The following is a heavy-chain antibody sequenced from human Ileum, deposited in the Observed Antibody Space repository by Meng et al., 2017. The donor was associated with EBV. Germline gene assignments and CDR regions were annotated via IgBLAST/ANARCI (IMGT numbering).Heavy chain of an antibody. D-gene: IGHD3-22*01. V-gene: IGHV4-4*02. CDR2: IHHTEST. J-gene: IGHJ4*02. CDR1: GGSISSSNW. CDR3: ARESYSDSSGYYSLDY. Sequence: GQREGSGPGRGKPSGTLYLTLAGCGGSISSSNWGSWVRQGPGKGLEWIGEIHHTESTNYNPFLKSRVTISVDKSKNQFSLKLSSVTAADTAVYYCARESYSDSSGYYSLDYWGQGSLVTVSS.